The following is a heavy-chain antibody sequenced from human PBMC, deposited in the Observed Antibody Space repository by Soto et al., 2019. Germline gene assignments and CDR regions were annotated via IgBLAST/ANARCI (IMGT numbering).Heavy chain of an antibody. Sequence: PGGSLRLSCAASGFMFSDHYMTWIRQAPGKGLERVSYISNSGHIINSADSVRGRFTISGDNAKNSLYLEMNSLISKDTAVYYCSREKGSWSLVLYSLFHSKDVSCSGTTVTVSS. CDR1: GFMFSDHY. J-gene: IGHJ6*04. V-gene: IGHV3-11*01. D-gene: IGHD3-10*01. CDR3: SREKGSWSLVLYSLFHSKDV. CDR2: ISNSGHII.